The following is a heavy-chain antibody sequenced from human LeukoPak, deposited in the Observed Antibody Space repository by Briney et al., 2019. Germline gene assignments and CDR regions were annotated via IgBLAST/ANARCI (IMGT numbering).Heavy chain of an antibody. J-gene: IGHJ4*02. V-gene: IGHV4-34*01. D-gene: IGHD5-18*01. Sequence: SETPSLNCAVYGGSFSGYYWSWIRHPPGNGLELIGEINHSGSTNYNPSLKSRVTISVDTSKNQFSLKLSSVTAADTAVYYCATLRGYSYGHGFDYWGQGTLVTVSS. CDR3: ATLRGYSYGHGFDY. CDR1: GGSFSGYY. CDR2: INHSGST.